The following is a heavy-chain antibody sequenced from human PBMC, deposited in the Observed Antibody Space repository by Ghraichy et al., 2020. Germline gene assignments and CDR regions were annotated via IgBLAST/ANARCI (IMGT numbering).Heavy chain of an antibody. J-gene: IGHJ6*03. D-gene: IGHD3-10*01. CDR3: AKLGSGSYYHPLYSLYYYMDV. CDR1: GFTFSSYA. V-gene: IGHV3-23*01. Sequence: GESLNISCAASGFTFSSYAMSWVRQAPGKGLEWVSAISGSGGSTYYADSVKGRFTISRDNSKNTLYLQMNSLRAEDTAVYYCAKLGSGSYYHPLYSLYYYMDVWGKGTTVTVSS. CDR2: ISGSGGST.